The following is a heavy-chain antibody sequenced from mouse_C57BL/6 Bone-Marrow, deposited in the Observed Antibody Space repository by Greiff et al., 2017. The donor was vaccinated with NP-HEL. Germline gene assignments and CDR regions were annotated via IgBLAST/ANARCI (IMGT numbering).Heavy chain of an antibody. CDR3: ARVWGGY. D-gene: IGHD2-10*02. V-gene: IGHV5-12*01. CDR1: GFTFSDYY. J-gene: IGHJ2*01. CDR2: ISNGGGSP. Sequence: EVQRVESGGGLVQPGGSLKLSCAASGFTFSDYYMYWVRQTPEKRLEWVAYISNGGGSPYYPDTVQGRFTISRDNAKNTLYLQMSRLKSEDTAMYYCARVWGGYWGQGTTLTVSS.